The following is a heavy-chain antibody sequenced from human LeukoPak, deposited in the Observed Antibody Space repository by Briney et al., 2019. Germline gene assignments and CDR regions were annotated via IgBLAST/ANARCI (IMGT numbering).Heavy chain of an antibody. V-gene: IGHV3-23*01. CDR2: MSGDAGSA. Sequence: GALGLSCAASGFPFSSYAMSWVRQAPGKGLEWVSAMSGDAGSAYYADSVKGRFTISRDNSKNTLYLQMNSLRAEDTAVYYCAQRQDSSGCYSLYSWGQGTLVTVSS. CDR3: AQRQDSSGCYSLYS. J-gene: IGHJ4*02. D-gene: IGHD6-19*01. CDR1: GFPFSSYA.